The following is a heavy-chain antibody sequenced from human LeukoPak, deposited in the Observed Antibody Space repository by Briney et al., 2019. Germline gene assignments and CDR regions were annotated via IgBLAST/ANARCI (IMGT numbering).Heavy chain of an antibody. V-gene: IGHV1-69*05. CDR2: IIPIFGTA. CDR3: ARNPYVLLWFGELPPTDYGMDV. J-gene: IGHJ6*02. CDR1: GGTFSSYA. D-gene: IGHD3-10*01. Sequence: ASVKVSCKASGGTFSSYAISWVRQAPGQGLEWMGGIIPIFGTANYAQKLQGRVTMTTDTSTSTAYMELRSLRSDDTAVYYCARNPYVLLWFGELPPTDYGMDVWGQGTTVTVFS.